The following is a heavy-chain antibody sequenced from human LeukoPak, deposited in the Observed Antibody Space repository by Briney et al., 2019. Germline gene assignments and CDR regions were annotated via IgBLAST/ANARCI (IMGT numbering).Heavy chain of an antibody. CDR2: IYSGGST. V-gene: IGHV3-66*01. Sequence: GGSLRLSCAASGFTVSSNYMSWVRQASGKGLEWVSVIYSGGSTYYADSVKGRLTISRDNSKNTLYLQMNSLRAEDTAVYYCARGGLDGYTLDYWGQGTLVTVSS. CDR1: GFTVSSNY. J-gene: IGHJ4*02. CDR3: ARGGLDGYTLDY. D-gene: IGHD5-24*01.